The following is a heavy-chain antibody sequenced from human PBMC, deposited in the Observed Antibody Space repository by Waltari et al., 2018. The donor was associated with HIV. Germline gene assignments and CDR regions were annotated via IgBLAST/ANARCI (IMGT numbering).Heavy chain of an antibody. CDR1: GFIFSCCW. V-gene: IGHV3-7*01. Sequence: EVQLVESGGGLVQPGGSLRLPCAAPGFIFSCCWLSWVRQAPGKGLEWVANIKQDGSEKYYVDAVKGRFTISRDNAKNSVYLQMNSLRAEDTAVYYCARPIGRGQDYWGQGTLVTVSS. J-gene: IGHJ4*02. CDR3: ARPIGRGQDY. CDR2: IKQDGSEK.